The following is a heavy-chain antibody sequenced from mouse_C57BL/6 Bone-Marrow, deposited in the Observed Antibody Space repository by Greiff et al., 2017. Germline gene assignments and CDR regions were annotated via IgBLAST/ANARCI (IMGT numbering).Heavy chain of an antibody. CDR3: ARDYYGSSWYFDV. V-gene: IGHV1-26*01. J-gene: IGHJ1*03. Sequence: VQLQQSGPELVKPGASVKISCKASGYTFTDYYMNWVKQSHGKSLEWLGDINPNNGGTSYNPKFTGKGTLAVDKSSSTVYMELRSLTSEDSAVYYCARDYYGSSWYFDVSGTETTVTVSS. CDR2: INPNNGGT. D-gene: IGHD1-1*01. CDR1: GYTFTDYY.